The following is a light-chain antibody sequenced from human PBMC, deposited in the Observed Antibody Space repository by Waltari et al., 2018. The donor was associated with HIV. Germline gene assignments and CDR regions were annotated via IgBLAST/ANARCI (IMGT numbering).Light chain of an antibody. V-gene: IGKV1-27*01. CDR1: QGIRSH. Sequence: DIEMTQSPSSLSASVGDRVTITCRASQGIRSHLAWYQQKPVTAPKLLIYEASTLESVVSSRFISSVSGTDFTLTINSLQSDDVATYFGQKYNMVPITFGQGTRLDI. CDR2: EAS. CDR3: QKYNMVPIT. J-gene: IGKJ5*01.